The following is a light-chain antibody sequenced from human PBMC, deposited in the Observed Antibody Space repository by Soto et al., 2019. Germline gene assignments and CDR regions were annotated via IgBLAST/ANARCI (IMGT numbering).Light chain of an antibody. J-gene: IGKJ5*01. Sequence: EIVLTQSPATLSLSPGERATLSCRASQSVSSYLAWYQQKPGQALRLLIYRASSRATGIPDRFSGSGSGTDFTLTISGLEPEDFAVYYCQQYGSLITFGQGTRLEIK. CDR2: RAS. CDR1: QSVSSY. CDR3: QQYGSLIT. V-gene: IGKV3-20*01.